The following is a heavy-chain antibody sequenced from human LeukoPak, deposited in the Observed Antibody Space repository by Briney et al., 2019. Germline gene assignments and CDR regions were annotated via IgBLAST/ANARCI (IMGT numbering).Heavy chain of an antibody. CDR3: ATINYYGSGSYLYYYYYVDV. CDR1: VYTLTKLS. J-gene: IGHJ6*03. V-gene: IGHV1-24*01. CDR2: FDPEDVET. Sequence: ASVKVSCKVSVYTLTKLSMHWVRQAPGKGLEWMGGFDPEDVETIYAQKFQGRVTMTEDTSTDTAYMELSSLRSEDTAVYYCATINYYGSGSYLYYYYYVDVWGKGTTVTVSS. D-gene: IGHD3-10*01.